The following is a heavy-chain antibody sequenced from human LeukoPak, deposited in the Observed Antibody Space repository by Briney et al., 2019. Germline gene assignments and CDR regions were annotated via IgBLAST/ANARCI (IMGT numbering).Heavy chain of an antibody. CDR2: ISYDGSNK. Sequence: PGRSLRLSCAASGFTFSSYAMHWVRQAPGKGLEWVAVISYDGSNKYYADSVKGRFTISRDNSKNTLCLQMNSLRAEDTAVYYCARNDGYNAFDYWGQGTLVTVSS. D-gene: IGHD5-24*01. CDR1: GFTFSSYA. J-gene: IGHJ4*02. V-gene: IGHV3-30-3*01. CDR3: ARNDGYNAFDY.